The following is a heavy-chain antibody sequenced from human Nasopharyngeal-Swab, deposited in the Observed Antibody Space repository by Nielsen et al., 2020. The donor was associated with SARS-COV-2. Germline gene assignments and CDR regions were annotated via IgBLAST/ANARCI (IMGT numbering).Heavy chain of an antibody. V-gene: IGHV5-10-1*01. D-gene: IGHD6-13*01. CDR3: ARLSGIAAAGTYYYYGMDV. Sequence: VRQMRGTGLEWMGRIDPSDSYTNYSPSFQGHVTISADKSISTAYLQWSSLKASDTAMYYCARLSGIAAAGTYYYYGMDVWGQGTTVTVSS. J-gene: IGHJ6*02. CDR2: IDPSDSYT.